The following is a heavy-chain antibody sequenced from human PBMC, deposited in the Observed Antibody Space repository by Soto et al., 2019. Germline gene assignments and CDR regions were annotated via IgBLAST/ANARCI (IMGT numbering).Heavy chain of an antibody. V-gene: IGHV3-23*01. CDR1: GFTFSNYA. Sequence: EVHLLESGGGLVQPGGSLRLSCAASGFTFSNYAMSWVRQAPGKGLEWVSTIGTSGGTYYPDSLGGRFTISRDNSRNTLYLQTNSLRPEYTAVYYCAKRAPYYFDSWGQGTQVTVSS. CDR3: AKRAPYYFDS. J-gene: IGHJ4*02. CDR2: IGTSGGT.